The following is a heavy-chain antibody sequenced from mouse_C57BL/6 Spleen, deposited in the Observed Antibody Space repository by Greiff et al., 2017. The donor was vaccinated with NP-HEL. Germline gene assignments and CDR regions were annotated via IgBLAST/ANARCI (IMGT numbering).Heavy chain of an antibody. CDR2: ISSGGSCT. CDR1: GFTFSSYG. CDR3: ARRVTRYFDY. Sequence: EVQGVESGGDLVKPGGSLKLSCAASGFTFSSYGMSWVRQTPDQRLEWVATISSGGSCTYYPDSVKGRFTISRDNATSTLYLQMSSLKSEDTAMYYCARRVTRYFDYWGQGTTLTVSS. D-gene: IGHD2-1*01. J-gene: IGHJ2*01. V-gene: IGHV5-6*01.